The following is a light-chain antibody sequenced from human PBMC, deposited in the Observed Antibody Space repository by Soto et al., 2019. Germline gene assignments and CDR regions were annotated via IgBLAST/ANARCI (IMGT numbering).Light chain of an antibody. J-gene: IGKJ3*01. V-gene: IGKV3-20*01. Sequence: EIVLTQSPGTLSLSPGERATLSCRASQSVSSSYLAWYQQKPGQAPRLLIYGASSRATGVPYRFSGSGSGTDFTLTINRLEPEDFAVYYCQQYGTSPGLFTVGPWTKVDIK. CDR2: GAS. CDR1: QSVSSSY. CDR3: QQYGTSPGLFT.